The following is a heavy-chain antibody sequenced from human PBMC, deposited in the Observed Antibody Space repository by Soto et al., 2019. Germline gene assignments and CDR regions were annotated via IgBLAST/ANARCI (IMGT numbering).Heavy chain of an antibody. Sequence: SLKVSCKSSGYPFTGYYMHWVRQAPGQGLEWMGWINPNSGGTNYAQKFQGWVTMTRDTSISTAYMELSRLRSDDTAVYYCARALGSSPFDYWFQGILVTVSS. V-gene: IGHV1-2*04. D-gene: IGHD6-6*01. CDR1: GYPFTGYY. CDR2: INPNSGGT. J-gene: IGHJ4*02. CDR3: ARALGSSPFDY.